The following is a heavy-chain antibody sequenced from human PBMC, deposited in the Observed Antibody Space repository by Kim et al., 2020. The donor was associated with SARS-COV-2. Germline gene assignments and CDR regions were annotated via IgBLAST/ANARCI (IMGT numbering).Heavy chain of an antibody. CDR3: ARLNYDSSGNYHYFDT. Sequence: ASVKVSCKASGYTFTSYGINWVRQAPGQGLEWMGWITGYNGKTNYVQKFQGRVTMTTDTSTSTAYMELRSLRSDDTAVYYCARLNYDSSGNYHYFDTWGQGTLVTVSS. CDR2: ITGYNGKT. J-gene: IGHJ5*02. V-gene: IGHV1-18*04. D-gene: IGHD3-22*01. CDR1: GYTFTSYG.